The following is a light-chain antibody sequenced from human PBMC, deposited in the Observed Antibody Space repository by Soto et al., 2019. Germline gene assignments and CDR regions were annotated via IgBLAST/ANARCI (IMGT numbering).Light chain of an antibody. Sequence: QSALTQPASVSGSPGHSITISCTGTSSDVGSYNLVSWYQQHPGKAPKLMIYEGSKRPSGVSNRFSGSKSGNTASLTLSGLQAEDEADYYCCSYAGSSTFEVFGGGTQLTVL. CDR1: SSDVGSYNL. CDR3: CSYAGSSTFEV. J-gene: IGLJ2*01. V-gene: IGLV2-23*03. CDR2: EGS.